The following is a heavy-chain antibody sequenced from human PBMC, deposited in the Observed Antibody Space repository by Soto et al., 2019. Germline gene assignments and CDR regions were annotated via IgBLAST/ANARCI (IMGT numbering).Heavy chain of an antibody. CDR2: ISSSGSTI. V-gene: IGHV3-48*04. J-gene: IGHJ3*01. CDR3: ARVGSRITIFGVVIIRGDAFDV. Sequence: ETLSLSCAASGFTFSTYTMNWVRQAPGKGLEWVSYISSSGSTIYYADSVKGRFTISRDNAKNSLYLQMNSLRAEDTAVYYCARVGSRITIFGVVIIRGDAFDVWGQGTMVTVSS. D-gene: IGHD3-3*01. CDR1: GFTFSTYT.